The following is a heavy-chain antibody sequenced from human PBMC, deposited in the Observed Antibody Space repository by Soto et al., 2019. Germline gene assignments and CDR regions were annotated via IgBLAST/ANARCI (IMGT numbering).Heavy chain of an antibody. J-gene: IGHJ4*02. Sequence: GGSLRLSCTASGFTFSNYWMTWVRQAPGKGLEWVANINQDGSGKEYVDSVKGRFTISRDNAKNSMYLQMNSLKGEDTAVYYCASGGGCIFDSCGKGTLVTVSS. D-gene: IGHD6-19*01. V-gene: IGHV3-7*02. CDR2: INQDGSGK. CDR3: ASGGGCIFDS. CDR1: GFTFSNYW.